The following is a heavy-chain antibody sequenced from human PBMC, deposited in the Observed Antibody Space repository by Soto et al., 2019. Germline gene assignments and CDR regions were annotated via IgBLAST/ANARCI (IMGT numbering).Heavy chain of an antibody. Sequence: GSLRVSCTASGFIFINYAISWVRPAPGKGLEWVSTFSSSGGGTYYADSVKGRFTISRDNSKNTLYLQMNSLRAEDTAVYYCTKANRYCSGANCFTFDYWGLGTLVTVSS. CDR2: FSSSGGGT. V-gene: IGHV3-23*01. CDR3: TKANRYCSGANCFTFDY. CDR1: GFIFINYA. D-gene: IGHD2-15*01. J-gene: IGHJ4*02.